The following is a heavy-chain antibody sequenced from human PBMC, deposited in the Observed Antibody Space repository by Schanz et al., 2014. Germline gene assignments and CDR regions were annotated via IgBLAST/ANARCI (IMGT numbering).Heavy chain of an antibody. CDR3: ARDRVYRFLKGENRFYFDY. CDR1: GYTFTNYG. CDR2: ISPYNGNT. J-gene: IGHJ4*02. D-gene: IGHD3-3*01. Sequence: QVRLVQSGAELKMPGATVKVSCETSGYTFTNYGVSWVRQAPGQGLEWVAWISPYNGNTAYAQNLKGGLRMATDKSTASAYMELRSLTSDDTAVYYCARDRVYRFLKGENRFYFDYWGQGTLVIVSS. V-gene: IGHV1-18*01.